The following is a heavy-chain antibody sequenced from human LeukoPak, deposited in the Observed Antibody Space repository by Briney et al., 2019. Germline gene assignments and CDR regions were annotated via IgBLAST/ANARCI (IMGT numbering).Heavy chain of an antibody. V-gene: IGHV1-2*02. CDR1: GYTFTGYY. CDR2: INPNSGGT. J-gene: IGHJ4*02. CDR3: ARGAGRDFWSGYCTN. Sequence: GASVKVSCKASGYTFTGYYMHWVRQAPGQGLEWMGWINPNSGGTNYAQKFQGRVTMTRDTSISTAYMELSSLRSDDTAVYYCARGAGRDFWSGYCTNWGQGTLVTVSS. D-gene: IGHD3-3*01.